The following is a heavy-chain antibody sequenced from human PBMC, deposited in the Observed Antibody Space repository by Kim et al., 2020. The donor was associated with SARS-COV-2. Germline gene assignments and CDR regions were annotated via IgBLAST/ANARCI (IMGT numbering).Heavy chain of an antibody. CDR1: GGSISSYY. CDR2: IYYSGST. V-gene: IGHV4-59*01. J-gene: IGHJ4*02. D-gene: IGHD3-22*01. CDR3: ASGGGAFYDSSSFDY. Sequence: SETLSLTCTVSGGSISSYYWSWIRQPPGKGLEWIGYIYYSGSTNYNPSLKSRVTISVDTSKNQFSLKLSSVTAADTAVYYCASGGGAFYDSSSFDYWGQGTLVTVSS.